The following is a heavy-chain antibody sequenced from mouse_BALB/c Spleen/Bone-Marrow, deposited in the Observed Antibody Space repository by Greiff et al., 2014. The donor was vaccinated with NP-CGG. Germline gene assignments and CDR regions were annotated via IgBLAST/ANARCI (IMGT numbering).Heavy chain of an antibody. J-gene: IGHJ2*01. CDR3: ARGHGYYVGYYFDN. V-gene: IGHV14-3*02. CDR2: IDPANGKT. Sequence: VQLQQSGAEPVKPGASVKLSCTASGFNIKDTYMHWVKQRPEQGLEWIGRIDPANGKTKHDPKFQGKATITADTSSNTAYLQLSSLSSEDTAVYYCARGHGYYVGYYFDNWGQGTTLTVSS. D-gene: IGHD2-3*01. CDR1: GFNIKDTY.